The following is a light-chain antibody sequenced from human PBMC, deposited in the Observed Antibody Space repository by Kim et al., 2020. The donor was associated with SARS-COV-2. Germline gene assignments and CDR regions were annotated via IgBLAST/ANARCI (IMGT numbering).Light chain of an antibody. CDR1: QSVSTN. CDR3: QQYNNWPRT. V-gene: IGKV3-15*01. Sequence: EIVMTQTPATLSVSPGERATLSCWASQSVSTNLAWYQQKPGQAPRLLFYSASTRATGVPARLSASGSRTEFTLTISSLQSEDFAVYYCQQYNNWPRTLGRGTKGDIK. CDR2: SAS. J-gene: IGKJ4*01.